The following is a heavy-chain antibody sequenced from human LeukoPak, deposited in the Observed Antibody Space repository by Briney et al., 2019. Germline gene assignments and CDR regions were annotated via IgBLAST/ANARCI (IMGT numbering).Heavy chain of an antibody. Sequence: GGSLRHSCAASGFTFSFYWMSWVRQAPGKGPEWVANIKQGGSEKNYVDSVKGRFTVSRDNAKNSLYLQMNSLRAEDTAVYYCARDQSGYDYIDYWGQGTLVTVSS. V-gene: IGHV3-7*03. CDR2: IKQGGSEK. CDR3: ARDQSGYDYIDY. J-gene: IGHJ4*02. D-gene: IGHD5-12*01. CDR1: GFTFSFYW.